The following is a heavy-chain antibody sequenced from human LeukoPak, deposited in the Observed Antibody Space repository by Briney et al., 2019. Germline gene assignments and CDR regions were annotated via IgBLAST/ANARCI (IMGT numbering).Heavy chain of an antibody. V-gene: IGHV3-23*01. Sequence: PGGSLRLSCAASGFTFDTYWMSWVRQAPGKGLEWVSAISGSGDSTYYADSVKGRFTISRDNSRNTLYLQMNSLRAGDTAVYYCAKSFRSTSLDYWGQGTLVTVSS. D-gene: IGHD2-2*01. CDR3: AKSFRSTSLDY. CDR1: GFTFDTYW. CDR2: ISGSGDST. J-gene: IGHJ4*02.